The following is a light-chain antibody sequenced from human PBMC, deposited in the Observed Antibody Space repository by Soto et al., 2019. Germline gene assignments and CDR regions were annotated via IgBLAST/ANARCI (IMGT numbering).Light chain of an antibody. CDR3: AAWDDSLNGYV. V-gene: IGLV1-44*01. Sequence: QSVLTQPPSASGTPGQRVTISCSGSSSNIGSNTANWYQQLPGTAPKLLIYSNNQRPSGVPDRFSGSKSGTSASLAISVLQSEDEADYYCAAWDDSLNGYVFGTGTKVTVL. J-gene: IGLJ1*01. CDR1: SSNIGSNT. CDR2: SNN.